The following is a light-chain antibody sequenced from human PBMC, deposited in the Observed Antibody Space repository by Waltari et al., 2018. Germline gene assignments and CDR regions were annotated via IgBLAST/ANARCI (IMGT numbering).Light chain of an antibody. V-gene: IGLV1-40*01. CDR3: QSYDTDVSGSSVV. Sequence: QSVLTQPPSVSGAPGQRVTISCTGRSSNLGAGYDVHWYQPLPGKAPKLLIYGNNNRPSGVPDRFSGSKSGTPASLAITGLRAEDEADYSCQSYDTDVSGSSVVFGGGTKLTVL. CDR1: SSNLGAGYD. CDR2: GNN. J-gene: IGLJ2*01.